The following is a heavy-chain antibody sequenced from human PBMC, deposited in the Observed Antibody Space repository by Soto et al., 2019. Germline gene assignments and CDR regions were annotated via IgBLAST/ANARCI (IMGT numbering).Heavy chain of an antibody. Sequence: PSETLSLTCAVYGGSFSGYYWSWIRQPPGKGLEWIGEINHSGSTNYNPSLKSRVTISVDTSKNQFSLKLSSVTAADTAVYYCARTTYSSSSFFDYWGQGTLVTVSS. CDR2: INHSGST. V-gene: IGHV4-34*01. CDR3: ARTTYSSSSFFDY. J-gene: IGHJ4*02. CDR1: GGSFSGYY. D-gene: IGHD6-6*01.